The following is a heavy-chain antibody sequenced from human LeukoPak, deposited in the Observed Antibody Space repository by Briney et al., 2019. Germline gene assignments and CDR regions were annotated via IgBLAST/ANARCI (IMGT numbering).Heavy chain of an antibody. D-gene: IGHD3-9*01. Sequence: GGSLSLSCAAFGFTFSNYWMHWVRQAPGKGLVWFSRINSDGSSTRYADSVKGRFTISRDNAKNTLYLQMNSLRAEDTAVYYCGRELDWLPTLDYWGQGTLVTVSS. CDR2: INSDGSST. J-gene: IGHJ4*02. V-gene: IGHV3-74*01. CDR3: GRELDWLPTLDY. CDR1: GFTFSNYW.